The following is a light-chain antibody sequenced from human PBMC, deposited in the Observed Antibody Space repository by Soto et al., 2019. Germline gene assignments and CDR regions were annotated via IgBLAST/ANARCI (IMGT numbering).Light chain of an antibody. V-gene: IGKV1-5*03. CDR2: KAS. Sequence: DIQMTQSPSTLSGSIGDRVTITCRASQTISSWLAWYQQKPGKAPKLLIYKASTLKSGVPSRFSCSGSGTEFTLTSSSLQPDDFATYDVQHYNSYAEAFGQGTKGELK. J-gene: IGKJ1*01. CDR3: QHYNSYAEA. CDR1: QTISSW.